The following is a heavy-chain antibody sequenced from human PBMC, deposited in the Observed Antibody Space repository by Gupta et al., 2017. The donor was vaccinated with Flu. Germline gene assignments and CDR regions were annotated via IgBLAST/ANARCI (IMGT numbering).Heavy chain of an antibody. CDR1: GGSISSGSYY. CDR2: IYTSGST. V-gene: IGHV4-61*02. D-gene: IGHD3-3*01. Sequence: YGGSISSGSYYWSWIRQPAGKGLEWIGRIYTSGSTNYNPSLKSRVTISVDTSKNQFSLKLSSVTAADTAVYYCARESDTIFGVVTNNWFDPWGQGTLVTVSS. CDR3: ARESDTIFGVVTNNWFDP. J-gene: IGHJ5*02.